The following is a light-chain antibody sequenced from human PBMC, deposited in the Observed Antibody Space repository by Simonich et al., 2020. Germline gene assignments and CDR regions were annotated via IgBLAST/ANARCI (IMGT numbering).Light chain of an antibody. J-gene: IGLJ3*02. V-gene: IGLV2-14*01. Sequence: QSALTQPASVSGSPGQSITISCTGTSSDVGGYNYVSWYQQHPRKAPKLMIYDVSKQPSGVSNRFSGSKSGNTASLTISGLQAEDEADYYCSSYTSSSTWVFGGGTKLTVL. CDR2: DVS. CDR1: SSDVGGYNY. CDR3: SSYTSSSTWV.